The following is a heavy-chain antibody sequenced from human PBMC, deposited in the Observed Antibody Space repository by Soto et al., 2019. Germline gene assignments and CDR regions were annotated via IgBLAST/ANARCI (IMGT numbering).Heavy chain of an antibody. CDR2: MNPNSGNT. CDR1: GYTFTSHD. V-gene: IGHV1-8*01. J-gene: IGHJ4*02. D-gene: IGHD4-17*01. Sequence: QVQLVQSGAEVKKSGASVKVSCKASGYTFTSHDINWVRQATGQGLEWMGWMNPNSGNTGYAQKFKGRVTMTRNTSIGTAYMELSRLRSEDTAVYYCARWDYGDYARFDYWGQGTLVTVSS. CDR3: ARWDYGDYARFDY.